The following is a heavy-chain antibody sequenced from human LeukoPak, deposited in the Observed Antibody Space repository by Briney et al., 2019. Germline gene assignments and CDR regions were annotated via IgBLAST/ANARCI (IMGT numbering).Heavy chain of an antibody. J-gene: IGHJ4*02. V-gene: IGHV4-39*07. CDR3: ARDFREYSSSLCFDY. CDR1: GGSISSSSYY. Sequence: SETLSLTCTVSGGSISSSSYYWGWIRQPPGKGLEWIGSIYYSGSTYYNPSLKSRVTISVDTSKNQFSLKLSSVTAADTAVYYCARDFREYSSSLCFDYWGQGTLVTVSS. D-gene: IGHD6-6*01. CDR2: IYYSGST.